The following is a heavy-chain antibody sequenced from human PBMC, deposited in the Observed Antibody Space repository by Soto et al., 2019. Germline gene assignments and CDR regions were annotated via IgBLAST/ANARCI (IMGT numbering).Heavy chain of an antibody. V-gene: IGHV3-30*18. CDR3: AKDRRVRSGWYYYYGMDV. D-gene: IGHD6-19*01. CDR2: ISYDGGNK. CDR1: GFTFSSYG. Sequence: GGSLRLSCAASGFTFSSYGMHWVRQAPGKGLEWVAVISYDGGNKYYADSVKGRFTISRDNSKNTLYLQMNSLRAEDTAVYYCAKDRRVRSGWYYYYGMDVWGQGTTVTVSS. J-gene: IGHJ6*02.